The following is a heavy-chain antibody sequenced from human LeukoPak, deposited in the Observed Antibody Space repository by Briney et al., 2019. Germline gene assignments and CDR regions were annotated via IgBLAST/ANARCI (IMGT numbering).Heavy chain of an antibody. V-gene: IGHV3-21*01. J-gene: IGHJ4*02. Sequence: GGSLRLSCAASGFPFSSYTMNWVRQAPGKGLEWVSSITGSSNYIYYADSVKGRFTISRDNAKNSLYLQMNSLRAEDTAVYYCATDKLGGSGSHDYWGQGTLVTVSS. CDR1: GFPFSSYT. CDR3: ATDKLGGSGSHDY. D-gene: IGHD3-10*01. CDR2: ITGSSNYI.